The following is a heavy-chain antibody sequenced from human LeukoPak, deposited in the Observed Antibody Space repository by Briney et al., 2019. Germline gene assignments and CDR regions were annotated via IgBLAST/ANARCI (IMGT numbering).Heavy chain of an antibody. Sequence: AGGSLRLSCAASGFTFSSYFMSWVRQAPGKGLEWVSTISGRGVNTYYADSVKGRFTISRDNSKNTLYLQMNSLRAEDTAVYYCAKLEGQANYYYYYMDVWGKGTTVTVSS. D-gene: IGHD5-24*01. V-gene: IGHV3-23*01. CDR2: ISGRGVNT. J-gene: IGHJ6*03. CDR1: GFTFSSYF. CDR3: AKLEGQANYYYYYMDV.